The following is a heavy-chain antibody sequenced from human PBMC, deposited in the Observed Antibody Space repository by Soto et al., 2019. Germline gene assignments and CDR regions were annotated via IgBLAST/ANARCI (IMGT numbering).Heavy chain of an antibody. Sequence: GGSLRLSCAASGFTFSNYAMGWVRQAPGKGLEWVSTIDSAAVGTDYADSVKGRFTISRDNSKNTLYLQMNSLRADDTAVYYCARDLKSSGTGVGMAPWGKETLVTVSS. D-gene: IGHD3-22*01. V-gene: IGHV3-23*01. CDR3: ARDLKSSGTGVGMAP. CDR2: IDSAAVGT. CDR1: GFTFSNYA. J-gene: IGHJ5*02.